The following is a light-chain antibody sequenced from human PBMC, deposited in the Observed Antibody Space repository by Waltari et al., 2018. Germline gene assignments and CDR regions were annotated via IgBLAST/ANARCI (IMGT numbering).Light chain of an antibody. Sequence: QSALTQPRSVPGSPGQSVTISCTGTSSDVGGYNYVSWYQQHPDKAPKLIIYDINKRPSGVPDRFSGSKSGNTASLTISGLQAEDEADYYCCSYVGSNIYWVFGGGTKLTVL. V-gene: IGLV2-11*01. CDR3: CSYVGSNIYWV. CDR2: DIN. CDR1: SSDVGGYNY. J-gene: IGLJ3*02.